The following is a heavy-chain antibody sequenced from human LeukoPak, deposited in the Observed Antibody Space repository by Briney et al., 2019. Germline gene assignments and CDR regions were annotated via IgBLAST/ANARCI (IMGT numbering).Heavy chain of an antibody. CDR3: TTVDLRYFDWPSPDY. J-gene: IGHJ4*02. CDR2: IKSKTDGGTT. D-gene: IGHD3-9*01. V-gene: IGHV3-15*01. Sequence: GGSLRLSCAASGFTFSNAWMSWVRQAPGKGLEWVGRIKSKTDGGTTDYAAPVKGRFTISRDDSKNTLYLQMNSLKTEDAAVYYCTTVDLRYFDWPSPDYWGQGTLVTVSS. CDR1: GFTFSNAW.